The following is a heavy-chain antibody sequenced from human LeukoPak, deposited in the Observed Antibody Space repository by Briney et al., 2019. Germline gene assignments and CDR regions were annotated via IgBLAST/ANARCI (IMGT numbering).Heavy chain of an antibody. J-gene: IGHJ4*02. CDR3: ARGIAVAAPDY. CDR2: ISSSSDV. D-gene: IGHD6-19*01. V-gene: IGHV3-21*01. CDR1: GFTFSRFS. Sequence: PGGSLRLSCAASGFTFSRFSMNWVRQAPGKGLEWVSSISSSSDVYYADSLKGRFTISRDNAKNSLYLQMNSLRADDTAVYYCARGIAVAAPDYWGQGSLATVSS.